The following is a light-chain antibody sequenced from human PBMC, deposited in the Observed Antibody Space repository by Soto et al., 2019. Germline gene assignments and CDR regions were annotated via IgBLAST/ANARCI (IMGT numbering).Light chain of an antibody. J-gene: IGLJ1*01. CDR2: EVS. CDR3: CSFAGSGYV. CDR1: SSDVGGYNF. V-gene: IGLV2-8*01. Sequence: QSALPQPPSASGSLGQSVTISCTGSSSDVGGYNFVSWFQQHPGKAPKLLIYEVSNRPSGVPDRFSGSKSGNTASLTVSGLQADDEADYYCCSFAGSGYVCGTGTKVTVL.